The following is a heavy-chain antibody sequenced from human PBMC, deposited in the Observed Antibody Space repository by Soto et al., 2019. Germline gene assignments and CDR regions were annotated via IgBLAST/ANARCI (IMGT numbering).Heavy chain of an antibody. J-gene: IGHJ3*02. D-gene: IGHD6-13*01. V-gene: IGHV1-18*01. CDR2: ISAYNGNT. Sequence: ASVKVSCKASGYTFTSYGISWVRQAPGQGLEWMGWISAYNGNTIYAQKLQGRVTMTTDTSTSTAYMELRSLRSDDTAVYYCARTGSSWYSVAFDSWGQGTMVTFSS. CDR1: GYTFTSYG. CDR3: ARTGSSWYSVAFDS.